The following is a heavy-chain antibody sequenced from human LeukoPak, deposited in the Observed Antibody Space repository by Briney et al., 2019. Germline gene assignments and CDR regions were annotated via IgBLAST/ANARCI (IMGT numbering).Heavy chain of an antibody. D-gene: IGHD5-18*01. J-gene: IGHJ4*02. CDR1: GFTFSSYS. V-gene: IGHV3-21*01. CDR2: ISSSSYI. Sequence: GGSLRLSCAASGFTFSSYSMNWVRQAPGKGLEWVSSISSSSYIYYADSVKGRFTISRDNAKNSLYLQMNSLRAEDTAVYYCARDKDSYGFLPLEYWGQGTLVTVSS. CDR3: ARDKDSYGFLPLEY.